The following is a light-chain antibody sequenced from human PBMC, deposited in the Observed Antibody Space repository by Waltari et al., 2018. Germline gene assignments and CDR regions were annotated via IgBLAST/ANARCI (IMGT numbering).Light chain of an antibody. Sequence: DIQMTQSPSSVSASVGDRVIITCRASQDISRWLAWYQLTPGKAPKFLIYDASTLQSGVPSRFSGTGSGTEFTLTISSLQPEDFATYYCQHGNTFPLTFGGGTKVEIK. CDR2: DAS. V-gene: IGKV1-12*01. CDR3: QHGNTFPLT. J-gene: IGKJ4*01. CDR1: QDISRW.